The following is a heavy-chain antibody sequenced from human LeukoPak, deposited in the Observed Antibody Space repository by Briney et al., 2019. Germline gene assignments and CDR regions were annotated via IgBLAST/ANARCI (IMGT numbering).Heavy chain of an antibody. CDR1: GFTFSSYA. V-gene: IGHV3-23*01. CDR3: AGAVDGSGSYLVDY. D-gene: IGHD3-10*01. Sequence: GGSLRLSCAASGFTFSSYAMSWVRQAPGKGLEWVSAMSGSGGSTYYADSVKGRFTISRDNSKNTLYLQMNSLRAEDTAVYYCAGAVDGSGSYLVDYWGQGTLVTVS. CDR2: MSGSGGST. J-gene: IGHJ4*02.